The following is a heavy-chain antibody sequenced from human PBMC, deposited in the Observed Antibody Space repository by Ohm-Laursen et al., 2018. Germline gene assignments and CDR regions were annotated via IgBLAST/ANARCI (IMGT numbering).Heavy chain of an antibody. J-gene: IGHJ4*02. D-gene: IGHD2-8*01. CDR2: ISWNSGSI. Sequence: SLRLSCTASGFTFDDYAMHWVRQAPGKGLEWVSGISWNSGSIGYADSVKGRFTISRDNSKNTLYLQMNSLRAEDTAVYYCAKEGQYCTNGVCPFDYWGQGTLVTVSS. CDR1: GFTFDDYA. V-gene: IGHV3-9*01. CDR3: AKEGQYCTNGVCPFDY.